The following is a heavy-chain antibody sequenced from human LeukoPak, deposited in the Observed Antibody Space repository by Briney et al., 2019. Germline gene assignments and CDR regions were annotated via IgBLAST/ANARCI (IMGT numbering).Heavy chain of an antibody. CDR2: IYYSGRS. Sequence: SETLSLTCTLSGGSIITYYWSWIRQPPGKGLEWIGYIYYSGRSSYNPSLKSRGTISVDTSKNQFSLKLSSVTAADTAVYYCARGSITVVPAFDIWGQGTMVTVSS. CDR1: GGSIITYY. D-gene: IGHD3-3*01. J-gene: IGHJ3*02. V-gene: IGHV4-59*12. CDR3: ARGSITVVPAFDI.